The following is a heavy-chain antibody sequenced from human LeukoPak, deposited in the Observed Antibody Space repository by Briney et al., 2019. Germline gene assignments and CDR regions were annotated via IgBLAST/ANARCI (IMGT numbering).Heavy chain of an antibody. V-gene: IGHV3-23*01. CDR2: IRGNAGTT. Sequence: GGSLRLSCAASGFIFSNYGMSWVRQAPRKGLEWVSAIRGNAGTTYYADSVKGRFTIFRDNSKNTLYLQMNSLRVEDTAVYYCAKGHGDSDGYYYFYSWGQGTLVTVPS. CDR3: AKGHGDSDGYYYFYS. CDR1: GFIFSNYG. D-gene: IGHD3-22*01. J-gene: IGHJ4*02.